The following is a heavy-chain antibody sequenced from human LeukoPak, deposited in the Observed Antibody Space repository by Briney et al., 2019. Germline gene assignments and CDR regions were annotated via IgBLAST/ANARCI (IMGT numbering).Heavy chain of an antibody. CDR2: IYYSGST. J-gene: IGHJ5*02. CDR1: GGSVSSSTYY. V-gene: IGHV4-39*07. D-gene: IGHD6-19*01. Sequence: PSETLSLTCTVSGGSVSSSTYYWGWIRQPPGKELEWIGTIYYSGSTYYNPSLKSRVTISVDTSKNQFSLKLSSVTAADTAVYFCARDVVPRIAVAGKYNWFDPWGQGTLVTVSS. CDR3: ARDVVPRIAVAGKYNWFDP.